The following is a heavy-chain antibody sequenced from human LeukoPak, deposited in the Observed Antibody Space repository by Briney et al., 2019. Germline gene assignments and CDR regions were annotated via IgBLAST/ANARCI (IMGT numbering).Heavy chain of an antibody. D-gene: IGHD2-2*01. CDR1: GGTFSSYD. V-gene: IGHV1-46*01. CDR2: INPSGGSR. J-gene: IGHJ5*02. CDR3: ARDACSSTICQAGGNWFDP. Sequence: ASVKVSCKASGGTFSSYDISWVRQAPGQGLEWMGTINPSGGSRSYAQKFQGRVTMTRDTSTSTVYMELSSLRSEDTAVYFCARDACSSTICQAGGNWFDPWGQGTLVIVS.